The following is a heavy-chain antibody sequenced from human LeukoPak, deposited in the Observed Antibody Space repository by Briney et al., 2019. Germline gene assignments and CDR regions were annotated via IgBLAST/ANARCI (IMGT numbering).Heavy chain of an antibody. CDR2: ISYDGSNK. J-gene: IGHJ5*02. D-gene: IGHD3-10*02. V-gene: IGHV3-30*04. CDR3: ARDAVSMIGDDWFDP. CDR1: GFTFSSYA. Sequence: GGSLRLSCAASGFTFSSYAMHWVRQAPGKGLEWVAVISYDGSNKYYADSVKGRFTISRDNSKNTLYLQMNSLRGEDTAVYYCARDAVSMIGDDWFDPWGQGTLVTVSS.